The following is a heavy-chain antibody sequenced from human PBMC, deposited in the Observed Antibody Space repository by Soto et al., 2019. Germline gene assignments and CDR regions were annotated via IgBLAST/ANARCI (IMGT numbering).Heavy chain of an antibody. CDR3: VRQQLEFWNWFDS. V-gene: IGHV4-39*01. Sequence: KTSETLSLTCTVSGASVSSDTHYWAWVRQPLGKGLEWIGCVYYSGRTYYNPSLKSRVSISIDTSKNQFSVKLTSMTAADTAIYFCVRQQLEFWNWFDSWGQGTLVTVSS. CDR2: VYYSGRT. J-gene: IGHJ5*01. D-gene: IGHD1-1*01. CDR1: GASVSSDTHY.